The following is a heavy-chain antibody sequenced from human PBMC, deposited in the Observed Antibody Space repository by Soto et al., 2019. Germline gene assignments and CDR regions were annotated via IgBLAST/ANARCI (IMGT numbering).Heavy chain of an antibody. Sequence: ASVKVSCKASGYTFTSYGISWVRQAPGQGLEWMGWISAYNGNTNYAQKLQGRVTMTTDTSTSTAYMELRSLRSDDTAVYYCARPYCSGGSCRSGWFDPWGQGTLVTVSS. V-gene: IGHV1-18*01. CDR1: GYTFTSYG. J-gene: IGHJ5*02. CDR3: ARPYCSGGSCRSGWFDP. CDR2: ISAYNGNT. D-gene: IGHD2-15*01.